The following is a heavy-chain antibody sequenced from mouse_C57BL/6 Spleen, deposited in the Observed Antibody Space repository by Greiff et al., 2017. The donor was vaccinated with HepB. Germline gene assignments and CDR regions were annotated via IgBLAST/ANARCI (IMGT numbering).Heavy chain of an antibody. CDR3: AREDDYDGGFAY. Sequence: VQLQQPGAELVRPGSSVKLSCKASGYTFTSYWMHWVKQRPIQGLEWIGNIDPSDSETHYNQKFKDKATLTVDKPSSTAYMQLSSLTSEDSAVYYCAREDDYDGGFAYWGQGTLVTVSA. CDR2: IDPSDSET. J-gene: IGHJ3*01. CDR1: GYTFTSYW. V-gene: IGHV1-52*01. D-gene: IGHD2-4*01.